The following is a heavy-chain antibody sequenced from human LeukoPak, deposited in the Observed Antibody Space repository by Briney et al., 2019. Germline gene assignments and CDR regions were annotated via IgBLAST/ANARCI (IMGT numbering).Heavy chain of an antibody. CDR1: GFTFSNAW. D-gene: IGHD3-3*01. CDR2: XXXXXXXXXT. CDR3: TTGKRYDFWSGYYTNNWFDP. Sequence: GGSLRLSCAASGFTFSNAWXXXVRXAPXXXXXXXXXXXXXXXXXXTDYAAPVKGRFTISRDDSKNTLYLQMNSLKTEDTAVYYCTTGKRYDFWSGYYTNNWFDPWGQGTLVTVSS. J-gene: IGHJ5*02. V-gene: IGHV3-15*01.